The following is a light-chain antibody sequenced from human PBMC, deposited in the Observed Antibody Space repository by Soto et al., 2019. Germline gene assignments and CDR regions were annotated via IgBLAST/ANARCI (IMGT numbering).Light chain of an antibody. Sequence: QSALTQPASVSGSPGQSSTISCTGTSSDVGGYNSVSWYRQDPGKAPKLMIYDVTNRPSGVSNRFSGSKSGNTASLTISGLQAEDEADYYCSSFTSSITYVFGTGTKVTVL. J-gene: IGLJ1*01. V-gene: IGLV2-14*01. CDR1: SSDVGGYNS. CDR2: DVT. CDR3: SSFTSSITYV.